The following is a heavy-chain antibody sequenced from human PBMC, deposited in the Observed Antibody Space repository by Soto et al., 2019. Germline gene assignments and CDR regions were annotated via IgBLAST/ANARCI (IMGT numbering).Heavy chain of an antibody. CDR3: AKAPDIVVVPAGGSSYYFDY. Sequence: EVQLSESGGGLVQPGGSLRLSCAASGFTFSSYAMSWVRQAPGKGLEWVSAISGSGGSTYYADSVKGRFTISRDNSKNTLYLQMNSLRAEDTAVYYCAKAPDIVVVPAGGSSYYFDYWGQGTLVTVSS. V-gene: IGHV3-23*01. J-gene: IGHJ4*02. CDR1: GFTFSSYA. D-gene: IGHD2-2*01. CDR2: ISGSGGST.